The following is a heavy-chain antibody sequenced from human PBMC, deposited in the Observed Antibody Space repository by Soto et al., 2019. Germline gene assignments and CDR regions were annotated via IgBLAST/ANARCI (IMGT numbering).Heavy chain of an antibody. CDR1: GGSISSGGYS. CDR2: IYHSGTT. J-gene: IGHJ6*02. V-gene: IGHV4-30-2*01. CDR3: ARGGSLYYYYYGMDV. D-gene: IGHD1-26*01. Sequence: TSETLSLTCAVSGGSISSGGYSWSWIRQPPGKGLEWIGYIYHSGTTYYNPSLKSRVTISVDRSKNQFSLKLSSVTAADTAMYYCARGGSLYYYYYGMDVWGQGTTVTVSS.